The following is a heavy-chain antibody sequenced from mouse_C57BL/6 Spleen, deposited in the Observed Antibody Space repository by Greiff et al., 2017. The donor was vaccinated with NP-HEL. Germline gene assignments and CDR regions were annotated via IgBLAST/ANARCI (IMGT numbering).Heavy chain of an antibody. CDR1: GYAFSSSW. D-gene: IGHD1-1*01. CDR2: IYPGDGDT. CDR3: ARQYYGSRYYFDY. Sequence: VQLQQSGPELVKPGASVKISCKASGYAFSSSWMNWVKQRPGKGLEWIGRIYPGDGDTNYNGKFKGKATLTAAKSSSTASMQLSSLTSEDSAVYFCARQYYGSRYYFDYWGQGTTLTVSS. J-gene: IGHJ2*01. V-gene: IGHV1-82*01.